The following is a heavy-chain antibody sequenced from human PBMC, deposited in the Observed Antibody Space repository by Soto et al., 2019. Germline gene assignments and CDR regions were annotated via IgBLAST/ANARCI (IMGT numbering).Heavy chain of an antibody. CDR2: ISGSGGST. J-gene: IGHJ5*02. Sequence: GGSLRLSCAASGFTFSNYGMSWVRQAPGKGLEWVPAISGSGGSTYYADSVKGRFTISRDNSKNTLDLQMNSLRAEDTAVYYCAKQFDFWSGYSAGFDPWGQGTLVTVSS. CDR3: AKQFDFWSGYSAGFDP. CDR1: GFTFSNYG. D-gene: IGHD3-3*01. V-gene: IGHV3-23*01.